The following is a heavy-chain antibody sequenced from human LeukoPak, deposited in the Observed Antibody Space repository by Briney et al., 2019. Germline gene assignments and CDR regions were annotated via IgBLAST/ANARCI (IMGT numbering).Heavy chain of an antibody. CDR1: GGTFSSYT. Sequence: SVKVSCKASGGTFSSYTISWVRQAPGQGLEWMGRIIPIFGTANYAQKFQGRVTITTDESTSTAYMELSSLRSEDTAVYYCAVVIADAFDIWGQGTMVTVSS. V-gene: IGHV1-69*05. CDR2: IIPIFGTA. CDR3: AVVIADAFDI. J-gene: IGHJ3*02. D-gene: IGHD3-22*01.